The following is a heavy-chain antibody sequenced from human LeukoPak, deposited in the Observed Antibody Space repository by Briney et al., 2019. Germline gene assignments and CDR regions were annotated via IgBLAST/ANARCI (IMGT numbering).Heavy chain of an antibody. CDR1: GGSISSYY. J-gene: IGHJ4*02. D-gene: IGHD6-19*01. CDR2: IYYSGST. V-gene: IGHV4-59*08. CDR3: ARQDMAVAGTGYFDY. Sequence: PSETLSLTCTVSGGSISSYYWSWIRQPPGKGLEWIGYIYYSGSTNYNPSLKSRVAISVDTSKNQFSLKLSSVTAADTAVYYCARQDMAVAGTGYFDYWGQGTLVTVSS.